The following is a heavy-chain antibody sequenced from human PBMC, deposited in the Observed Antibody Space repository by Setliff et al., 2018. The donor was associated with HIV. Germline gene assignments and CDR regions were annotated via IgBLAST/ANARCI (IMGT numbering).Heavy chain of an antibody. CDR2: IYYIGTT. D-gene: IGHD3-22*01. CDR3: ARFYDISGYYSNYHYYMDV. Sequence: SETLSLTCTVSGSSISRFYWSWIRQPPGKGLEWIGHIYYIGTTNYNPSLKSRVTISVDTSKYHFSLKLSSVTAADTAVYYCARFYDISGYYSNYHYYMDVWGKGTAVTVSS. CDR1: GSSISRFY. J-gene: IGHJ6*03. V-gene: IGHV4-59*12.